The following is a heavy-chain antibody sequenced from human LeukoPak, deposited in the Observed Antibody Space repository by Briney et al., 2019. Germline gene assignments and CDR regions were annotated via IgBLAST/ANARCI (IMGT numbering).Heavy chain of an antibody. D-gene: IGHD2-2*01. V-gene: IGHV3-23*01. CDR2: ISGSGGST. CDR3: AKVQDIVVVPAAIHYFDY. J-gene: IGHJ4*02. CDR1: GFTFSSYA. Sequence: GGSLRLSCAASGFTFSSYAMSWVRQAPGKGLEWVSAISGSGGSTYYADSVKGRFTISRDNSKNTLHLQMNSLRAEDTAVYYCAKVQDIVVVPAAIHYFDYWGQGTLVTVSS.